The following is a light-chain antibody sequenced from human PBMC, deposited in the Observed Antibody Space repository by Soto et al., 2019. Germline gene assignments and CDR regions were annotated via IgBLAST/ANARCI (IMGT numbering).Light chain of an antibody. CDR2: AAS. J-gene: IGKJ4*01. CDR1: QDISSW. Sequence: DIQLTQSPSFLSASVGDSVTITSRASQDISSWVAWYQQKPGKAPKLLISAASSLQSGVPRRFSGSGSGTDFTLIISSLQPEDFATYFCQQGDSFPFTFGGGTKVDIK. CDR3: QQGDSFPFT. V-gene: IGKV1-12*01.